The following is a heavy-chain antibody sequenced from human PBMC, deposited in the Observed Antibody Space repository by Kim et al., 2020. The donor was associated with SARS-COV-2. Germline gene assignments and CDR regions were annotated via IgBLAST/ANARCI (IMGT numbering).Heavy chain of an antibody. V-gene: IGHV3-30*04. CDR1: GFTFSSYA. J-gene: IGHJ4*02. D-gene: IGHD5-12*01. CDR3: ARSVDIVATWPDY. CDR2: ISYDGSNK. Sequence: GRSLRLSCAASGFTFSSYAMHWVRQAPGKGLEWVAVISYDGSNKYYADSVKGRFTISRDNSKNTLYLQMNSLRAEDTAVYYCARSVDIVATWPDYWGQGTLVTVSS.